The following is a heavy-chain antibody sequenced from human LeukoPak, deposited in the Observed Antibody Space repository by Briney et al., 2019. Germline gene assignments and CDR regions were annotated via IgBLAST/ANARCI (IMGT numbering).Heavy chain of an antibody. CDR2: IYYSGYT. J-gene: IGHJ6*03. CDR3: ARGSSSWLPYYMDV. Sequence: SETLSLTCAVSGGSISSGGYSWRWIRQPPGKGLEWIGHIYYSGYTSYNPSLKSRVTISIDTSKNQFSLKLSSVSAADTAVYYCARGSSSWLPYYMDVWGKGTTVTVSS. D-gene: IGHD6-13*01. CDR1: GGSISSGGYS. V-gene: IGHV4-30-4*07.